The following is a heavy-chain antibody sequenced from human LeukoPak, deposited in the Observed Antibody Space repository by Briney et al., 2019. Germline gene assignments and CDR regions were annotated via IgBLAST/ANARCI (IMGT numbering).Heavy chain of an antibody. Sequence: ASVKVSCKASGYTFTSYGISWVRQAPGQGLEWMGWISAYNGNTNYAQKLQGRATMTTDTSTSTAYMELRSLRSDDTAVYYCARYSSGWYGLYYFDYWGQGTLVTVSS. CDR3: ARYSSGWYGLYYFDY. V-gene: IGHV1-18*01. J-gene: IGHJ4*02. D-gene: IGHD6-19*01. CDR2: ISAYNGNT. CDR1: GYTFTSYG.